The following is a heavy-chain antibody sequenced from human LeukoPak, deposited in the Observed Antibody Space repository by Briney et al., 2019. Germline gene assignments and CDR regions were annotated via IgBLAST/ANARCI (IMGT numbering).Heavy chain of an antibody. CDR1: GFTFSSYG. CDR3: ARASYSSGWYAGYFDY. V-gene: IGHV3-33*01. J-gene: IGHJ4*02. Sequence: GGSLRLSCAASGFTFSSYGMHWVRQAPGKGLEWVAVIWYDGSNKYYADSVKGRFTISRDNSKNTLYLQMNSLRAEDTAVYYCARASYSSGWYAGYFDYWGQGTLVTVSP. CDR2: IWYDGSNK. D-gene: IGHD6-19*01.